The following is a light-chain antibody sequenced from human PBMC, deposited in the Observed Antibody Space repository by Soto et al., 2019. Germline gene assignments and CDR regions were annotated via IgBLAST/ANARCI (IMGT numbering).Light chain of an antibody. CDR2: AES. V-gene: IGKV1-39*01. Sequence: DIQMTQSPSSLSASVGDRVTITCRASQSISSYLNWYQQKPGKAPKLLIYAESSLQSGVPSRFSGSGSGTDFTLTISSLQPADFATFYCQQSYSTPPYTFGQGTKLEIK. J-gene: IGKJ2*01. CDR3: QQSYSTPPYT. CDR1: QSISSY.